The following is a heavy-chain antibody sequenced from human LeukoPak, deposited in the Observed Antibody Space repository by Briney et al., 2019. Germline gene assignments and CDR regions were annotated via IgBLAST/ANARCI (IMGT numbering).Heavy chain of an antibody. V-gene: IGHV3-48*03. CDR1: GFTFSSYE. Sequence: GGSLRLSCAASGFTFSSYEMNWVRQAPGKGLEWLSYISSGGSTIYYADSVKGRFTISRDNPKNSLYMQMNSLRAEDTAFYYCARGWLDSWGQGTLVTVSS. CDR2: ISSGGSTI. J-gene: IGHJ4*02. CDR3: ARGWLDS. D-gene: IGHD5-24*01.